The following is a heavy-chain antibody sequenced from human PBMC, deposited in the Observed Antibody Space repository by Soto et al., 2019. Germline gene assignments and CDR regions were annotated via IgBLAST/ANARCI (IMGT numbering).Heavy chain of an antibody. CDR2: IYYSGST. CDR3: ARLLWSHSNWFDP. V-gene: IGHV4-59*08. J-gene: IGHJ5*02. D-gene: IGHD3-10*01. Sequence: PPGKGLEWIGYIYYSGSTNYNPSLKSRVTISVDTSKNQFSLKLSSVTAADTAVYYCARLLWSHSNWFDPWXQGTL.